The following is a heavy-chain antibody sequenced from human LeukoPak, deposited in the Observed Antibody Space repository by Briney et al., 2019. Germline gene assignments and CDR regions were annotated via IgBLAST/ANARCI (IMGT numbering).Heavy chain of an antibody. Sequence: PSETLSLTCTVSGGSISSYYWSWIRQPPGKGLEWIGYIYYNGSTNYNPSLKSRVTISVDTSKNQFSLKLSSVTAAGTAVYYCACLTTADAFDIWGQGTMVTVSS. J-gene: IGHJ3*02. CDR2: IYYNGST. CDR1: GGSISSYY. CDR3: ACLTTADAFDI. V-gene: IGHV4-59*01. D-gene: IGHD3-22*01.